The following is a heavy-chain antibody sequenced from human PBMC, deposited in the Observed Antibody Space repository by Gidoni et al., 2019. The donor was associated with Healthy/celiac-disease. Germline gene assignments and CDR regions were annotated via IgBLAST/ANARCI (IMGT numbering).Heavy chain of an antibody. CDR1: GGSISNNNYN. CDR3: ARQLVRDYGMDV. J-gene: IGHJ6*02. V-gene: IGHV4-39*01. CDR2: IYYSGGT. D-gene: IGHD6-6*01. Sequence: QLQLQESGPGLVKPSETLSLTCTVSGGSISNNNYNWGWIRQPPGKGLEWIGSIYYSGGTYYNPSLKSRVTISVDTSKNQFSLKLSSVTAADTAVHYCARQLVRDYGMDVWGQGTTVTVSS.